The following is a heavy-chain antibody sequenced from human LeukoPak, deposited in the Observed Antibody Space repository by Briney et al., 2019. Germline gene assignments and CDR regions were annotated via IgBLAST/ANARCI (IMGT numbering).Heavy chain of an antibody. CDR1: GFTFSSYA. V-gene: IGHV3-23*01. D-gene: IGHD3-10*01. CDR2: ISGSGST. J-gene: IGHJ3*02. CDR3: ARVSRLPRSGTDAFDI. Sequence: GGSLRLSCAASGFTFSSYAMSWVRQAPGKGLEWVSGISGSGSTYYADSVKGRFTISRDNAKNSLYLQMNSLRAEDTAVYYCARVSRLPRSGTDAFDIWGQGTMVTVSS.